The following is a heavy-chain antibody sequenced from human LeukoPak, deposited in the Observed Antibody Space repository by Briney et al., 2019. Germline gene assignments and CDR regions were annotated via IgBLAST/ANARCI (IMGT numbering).Heavy chain of an antibody. CDR2: INHSGST. J-gene: IGHJ2*01. V-gene: IGHV4-34*01. Sequence: PSETLSLTCAVYGVSFSGYYWSWIRQPPGKGLEWIGEINHSGSTNYNPSLKSRVTISVDTSKNQFSLKLSSVTAADTAVYYCARGRGGIARKYDSSTTRYFDLWGRGTLVTVSS. CDR3: ARGRGGIARKYDSSTTRYFDL. CDR1: GVSFSGYY. D-gene: IGHD3-22*01.